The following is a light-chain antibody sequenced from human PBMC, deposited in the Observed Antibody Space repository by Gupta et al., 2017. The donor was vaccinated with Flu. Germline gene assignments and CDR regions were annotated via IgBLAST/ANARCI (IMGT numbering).Light chain of an antibody. CDR3: QHEDYSPKT. CDR1: QTISIYH. CDR2: GSS. Sequence: EIVLTQSPGTLSLSPGERATLSCKSSQTISIYHVPWYQQKAGQAPRLHIFGSSARATGIPERNSGSSTGTDITLTIRGLEPEDFAVYYCQHEDYSPKTYGQGTKVEIK. V-gene: IGKV3-20*01. J-gene: IGKJ1*01.